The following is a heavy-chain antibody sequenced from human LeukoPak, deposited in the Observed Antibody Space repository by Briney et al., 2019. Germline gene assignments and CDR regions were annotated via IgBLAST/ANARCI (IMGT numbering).Heavy chain of an antibody. CDR1: GGSFSGYY. J-gene: IGHJ4*02. CDR2: IYHSGST. Sequence: PSETLSLTCAVYGGSFSGYYWSWIRQPPGKGLGWIGEIYHSGSTNYNPSLKSRVTISVDKSKNQFSLKLSSVTAADTAVYYCARSAAAAGTMIDYWGQGTLVTVSS. D-gene: IGHD6-13*01. V-gene: IGHV4-34*01. CDR3: ARSAAAAGTMIDY.